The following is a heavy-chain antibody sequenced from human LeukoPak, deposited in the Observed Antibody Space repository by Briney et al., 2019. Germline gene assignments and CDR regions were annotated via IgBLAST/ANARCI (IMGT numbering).Heavy chain of an antibody. J-gene: IGHJ4*02. CDR2: ISSSSSYI. V-gene: IGHV3-21*01. D-gene: IGHD2-2*01. CDR3: ASPAMGWEYYFDY. Sequence: GGSLRLSCAASGFTFSSYSMNWVRQAPGKWLEWVSSISSSSSYIYYADSVKGRFTISRDNATNSLYLQMNSLRAEDTAVYYCASPAMGWEYYFDYWGQGTLVPVSS. CDR1: GFTFSSYS.